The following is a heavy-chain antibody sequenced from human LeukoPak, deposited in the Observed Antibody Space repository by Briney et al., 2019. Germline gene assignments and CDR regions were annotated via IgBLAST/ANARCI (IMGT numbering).Heavy chain of an antibody. CDR2: IYYSGST. Sequence: SETLSLTCTVSGGSISSSYWSWIRQHPGDGLEWIGYIYYSGSTYYNPSLKSRVTISIDTSKNQFSLKLSSVTAADTAVYYCARAGGFFSPFGYWGQGTLVTVSS. D-gene: IGHD3-16*01. CDR1: GGSISSSY. V-gene: IGHV4-59*06. CDR3: ARAGGFFSPFGY. J-gene: IGHJ4*02.